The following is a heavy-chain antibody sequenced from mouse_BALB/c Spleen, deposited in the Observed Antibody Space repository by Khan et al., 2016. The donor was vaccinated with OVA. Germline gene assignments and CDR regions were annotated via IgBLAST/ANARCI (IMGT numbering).Heavy chain of an antibody. Sequence: VQLQQSGPELVKPGASVKISCKASGYAFSSSWMNWVKQRPGQGLEWIGRIYPGDGDTNYNGKFKGKATLTADKSSSTAYMQLSSLTSVDSAVYFWARAGITTATGFAYWGQGTLVTVSA. J-gene: IGHJ3*01. V-gene: IGHV1-82*01. D-gene: IGHD1-2*01. CDR2: IYPGDGDT. CDR3: ARAGITTATGFAY. CDR1: GYAFSSSW.